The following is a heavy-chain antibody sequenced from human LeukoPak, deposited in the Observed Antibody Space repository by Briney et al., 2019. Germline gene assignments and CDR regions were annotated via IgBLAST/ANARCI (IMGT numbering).Heavy chain of an antibody. Sequence: GGSLRLSCAASGFTFSNYNMNWVRQGPGKGLEWISYISTSSSNIYYADSVQGRFTISRDNAKNSLYLQMNSLRDEDTAVYYCARDDSGYSYYGMDVWGQGTTVTVSS. D-gene: IGHD2-21*02. V-gene: IGHV3-48*02. CDR1: GFTFSNYN. J-gene: IGHJ6*02. CDR3: ARDDSGYSYYGMDV. CDR2: ISTSSSNI.